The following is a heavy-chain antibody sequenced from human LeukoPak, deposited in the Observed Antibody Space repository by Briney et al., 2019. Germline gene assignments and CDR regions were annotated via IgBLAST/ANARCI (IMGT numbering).Heavy chain of an antibody. D-gene: IGHD6-19*01. CDR2: IYTSGST. J-gene: IGHJ4*02. CDR3: ARGSGWFYFDY. CDR1: GGSISSGSYY. V-gene: IGHV4-61*02. Sequence: SQTLSLTCTVSGGSISSGSYYWSWIRQPAGKGLEWIGRIYTSGSTNYNPSLKSRVTISVDTSKNQFSLKLSSVTAADTAVYYCARGSGWFYFDYWGQGTLVTVSS.